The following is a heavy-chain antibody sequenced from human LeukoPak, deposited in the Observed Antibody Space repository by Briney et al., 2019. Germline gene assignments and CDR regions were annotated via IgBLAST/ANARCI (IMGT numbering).Heavy chain of an antibody. Sequence: GGSLRLSCAASGFNFNVYSMTWARQAPGKGLEWVAVISYDGSNKYYADSVKGRFTISRDNSKNTLYLQMNSLRAEDTAVYYCARSGGANPGFDYWGQGTLVTVSS. CDR3: ARSGGANPGFDY. J-gene: IGHJ4*02. CDR2: ISYDGSNK. D-gene: IGHD1-26*01. V-gene: IGHV3-30*04. CDR1: GFNFNVYS.